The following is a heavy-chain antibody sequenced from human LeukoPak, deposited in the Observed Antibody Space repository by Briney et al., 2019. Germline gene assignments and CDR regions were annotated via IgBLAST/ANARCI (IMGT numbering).Heavy chain of an antibody. V-gene: IGHV4-4*07. J-gene: IGHJ3*02. CDR2: KYARGDS. CDR3: ARGRYCSADVCTGGDSFDI. D-gene: IGHD2-15*01. CDR1: GGSISNYY. Sequence: SETLSLTCTVSGGSISNYYWSWIRQPAGKGLEWIGRKYARGDSNYNPPLQSRVTMSVDTSKNQFSLKLRSVTAADTAVYYCARGRYCSADVCTGGDSFDIWGQGTMVAVSS.